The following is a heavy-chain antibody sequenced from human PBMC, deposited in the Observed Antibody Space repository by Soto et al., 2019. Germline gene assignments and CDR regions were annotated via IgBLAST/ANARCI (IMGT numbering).Heavy chain of an antibody. J-gene: IGHJ2*01. D-gene: IGHD6-19*01. CDR2: ISGSGGST. CDR1: GFTFSSYA. V-gene: IGHV3-23*01. Sequence: EVQLLESGGGLVQPGGSLRLSCAASGFTFSSYAMSWVRQAPGKGLEWVSVISGSGGSTYYANSVKGRFTISRDNSKNTLNLQMSSLIAEDTAVYYCAKRSSGWYFDLWGRGTLVTVSS. CDR3: AKRSSGWYFDL.